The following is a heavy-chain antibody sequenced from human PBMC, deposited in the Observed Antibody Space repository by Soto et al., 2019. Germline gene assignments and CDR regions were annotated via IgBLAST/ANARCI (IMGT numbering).Heavy chain of an antibody. J-gene: IGHJ6*02. CDR1: GYTFTDYY. CDR3: ARKLELRGSYYYYYDMDV. D-gene: IGHD1-7*01. V-gene: IGHV1-2*02. Sequence: ASVKVSCKASGYTFTDYYMRWVRQAPGQGLEWMGWINPNSGGTNYAQKFQGRVTMTRDTSISTAYVELSRLRSDDTAVYYCARKLELRGSYYYYYDMDVWGQGTTVTVSS. CDR2: INPNSGGT.